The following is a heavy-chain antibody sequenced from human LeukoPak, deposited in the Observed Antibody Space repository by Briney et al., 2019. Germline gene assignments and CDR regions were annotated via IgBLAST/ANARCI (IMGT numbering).Heavy chain of an antibody. J-gene: IGHJ4*02. CDR2: MYYSGTT. Sequence: SETLSLTCTVSGGSISSGSYYWGWIRQPPGKGLEWIASMYYSGTTFYSPSLKSRVTISVDTSKNQLSLKLGSVTAADTAVYYCARHPPRDGSAFDYWGQRTLVTVSS. CDR3: ARHPPRDGSAFDY. CDR1: GGSISSGSYY. V-gene: IGHV4-39*01.